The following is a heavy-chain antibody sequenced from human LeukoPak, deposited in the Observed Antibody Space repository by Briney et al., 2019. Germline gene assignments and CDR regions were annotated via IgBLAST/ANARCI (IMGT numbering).Heavy chain of an antibody. J-gene: IGHJ4*02. D-gene: IGHD5-12*01. V-gene: IGHV3-64*01. CDR3: ARSGYSGYDHIDY. CDR2: ISSNGGST. CDR1: GFTFSSYA. Sequence: PGGSLRLSCAASGFTFSSYAMHWVRQAPGKGLEYVSAISSNGGSTYYANSVKGRFTISRDNSKNTLYLQMGSLRAEDTAVYYCARSGYSGYDHIDYWGQGTLVTVSS.